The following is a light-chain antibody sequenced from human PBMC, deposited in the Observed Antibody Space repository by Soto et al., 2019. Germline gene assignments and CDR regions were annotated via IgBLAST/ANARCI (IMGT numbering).Light chain of an antibody. CDR3: QQYTSYSRA. CDR1: QSISHF. Sequence: DIQMTQSPSTLSASAGDRVTITCRASQSISHFLAWYQQKPGKVPKLLIYDASNLGSGVPSRFSGSGSGTDFTLTISGLQPDDFTTYYCQQYTSYSRAFGQGTKVDLK. J-gene: IGKJ1*01. CDR2: DAS. V-gene: IGKV1-5*01.